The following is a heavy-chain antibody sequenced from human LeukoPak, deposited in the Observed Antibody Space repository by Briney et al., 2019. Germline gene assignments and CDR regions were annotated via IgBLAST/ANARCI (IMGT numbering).Heavy chain of an antibody. J-gene: IGHJ4*02. D-gene: IGHD2-15*01. CDR3: AARSGGDCSGGSCYSGVYNIFDY. V-gene: IGHV1-69*05. Sequence: ASVKVSCKASGGTFSSYAISWVRQAPGQGLEWMGGIIPIFGTANYAQKFQGRVTITTDESTSTAYVELSSLRSEDTAVYYCAARSGGDCSGGSCYSGVYNIFDYWGQGTLVTVSS. CDR2: IIPIFGTA. CDR1: GGTFSSYA.